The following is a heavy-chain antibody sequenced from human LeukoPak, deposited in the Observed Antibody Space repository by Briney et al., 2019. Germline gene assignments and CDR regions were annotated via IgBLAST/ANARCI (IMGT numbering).Heavy chain of an antibody. D-gene: IGHD5-24*01. J-gene: IGHJ4*02. V-gene: IGHV1-46*01. CDR2: INPSDLST. CDR1: GYTFTNYF. Sequence: ASVKVSCKASGYTFTNYFIHWVRQAPGQGLEWMGIINPSDLSTAYAQNFQGRLTMTRDTSTSTVYMELSSLTSDDTAVFYCARVKGWPERYFDYWGQGTLVTVSS. CDR3: ARVKGWPERYFDY.